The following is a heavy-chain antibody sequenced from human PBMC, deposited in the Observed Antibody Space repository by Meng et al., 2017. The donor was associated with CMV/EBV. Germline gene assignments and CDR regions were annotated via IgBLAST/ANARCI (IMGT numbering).Heavy chain of an antibody. CDR3: ARDLPHCSSTSCQYYFDY. V-gene: IGHV3-48*04. CDR2: ISSSSSTI. Sequence: GESLKISCAASGFTFSSYSMNWVRQAPGKGLEWVSYISSSSSTIYYADSVKGRFTISRDNAKNSLYLQMNSLRAEDTAVYYCARDLPHCSSTSCQYYFDYWGQGTLVTVSS. J-gene: IGHJ4*02. D-gene: IGHD2-2*01. CDR1: GFTFSSYS.